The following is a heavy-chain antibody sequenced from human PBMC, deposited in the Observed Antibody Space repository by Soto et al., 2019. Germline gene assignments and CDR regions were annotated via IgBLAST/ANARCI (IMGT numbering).Heavy chain of an antibody. J-gene: IGHJ4*02. Sequence: ASVKVSCKASGYTFTGYYMHWVRQAPGQVLEWLGWINPNSGGTNYAQKFQGWVTMTRDTSISTAYMELSRLRSDDTAVYYCARDQSGSEFEYWGQGTMVTVSS. V-gene: IGHV1-2*04. CDR2: INPNSGGT. CDR1: GYTFTGYY. D-gene: IGHD1-26*01. CDR3: ARDQSGSEFEY.